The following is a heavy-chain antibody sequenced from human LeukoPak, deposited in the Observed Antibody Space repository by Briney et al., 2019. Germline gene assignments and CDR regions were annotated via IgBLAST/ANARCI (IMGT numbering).Heavy chain of an antibody. CDR2: ISGSGSTI. CDR3: ARIHPYYYGSGSYLMGYYYFGMDV. D-gene: IGHD3-10*01. Sequence: SLRLSCAVSGFTFSSYDMNWVRQVTGKGLEWISYISGSGSTIYDADSVKGRFTVSRDNAKNSLHLQMNSLRAEDTAVYYCARIHPYYYGSGSYLMGYYYFGMDVWGQGTTVTVSS. J-gene: IGHJ6*02. V-gene: IGHV3-48*03. CDR1: GFTFSSYD.